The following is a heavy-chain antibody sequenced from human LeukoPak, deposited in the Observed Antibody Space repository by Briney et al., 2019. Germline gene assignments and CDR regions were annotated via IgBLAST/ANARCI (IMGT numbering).Heavy chain of an antibody. V-gene: IGHV3-13*01. CDR1: GFIFSSYD. D-gene: IGHD3-3*01. CDR3: ASPTIFGVVIYY. CDR2: IGTAGET. Sequence: GGSLRLSCAASGFIFSSYDMHWVRQATGKGLEWVSGIGTAGETYYPGSVKGRFTISRENAKNSFYLQMNNLRAGDTAVYYCASPTIFGVVIYYWGQGTLVTVSS. J-gene: IGHJ4*02.